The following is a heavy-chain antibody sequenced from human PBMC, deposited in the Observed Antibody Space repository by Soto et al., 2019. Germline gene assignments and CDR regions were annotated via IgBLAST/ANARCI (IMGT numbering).Heavy chain of an antibody. D-gene: IGHD4-17*01. Sequence: SETLSLTCTVSGGSISSSSYYWGWIRQPPGKGLEWIGSIYYSGSTYYNPSLKSRVTISVDTSKNQFSLKLSSVTAADTAVYYCARGLGAPNGYYYYGMDVWGQGTTVTVSS. CDR3: ARGLGAPNGYYYYGMDV. J-gene: IGHJ6*02. V-gene: IGHV4-39*01. CDR1: GGSISSSSYY. CDR2: IYYSGST.